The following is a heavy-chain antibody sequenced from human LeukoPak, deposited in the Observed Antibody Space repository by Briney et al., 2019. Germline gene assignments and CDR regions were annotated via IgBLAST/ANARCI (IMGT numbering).Heavy chain of an antibody. V-gene: IGHV1-2*02. D-gene: IGHD6-19*01. CDR1: GYTFTAYY. CDR2: INPNSGGT. Sequence: ASVKVSCKTSGYTFTAYYMHWVRQAPGQGLEWMGWINPNSGGTNSAQKFQGRVTMTRDTSISTAYMELSSLGSDDTALYYCATTYSSGWNFEYWGRGTRVTVSS. J-gene: IGHJ4*02. CDR3: ATTYSSGWNFEY.